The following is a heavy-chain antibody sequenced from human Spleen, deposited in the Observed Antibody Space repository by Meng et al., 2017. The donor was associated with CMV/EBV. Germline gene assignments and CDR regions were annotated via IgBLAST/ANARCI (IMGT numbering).Heavy chain of an antibody. D-gene: IGHD2-2*01. J-gene: IGHJ4*02. V-gene: IGHV3-30*02. CDR1: GFIFSSYG. CDR2: IRLDGSNK. CDR3: AKRAGDCSNTDCYRARRDIEF. Sequence: GGSLRLSCAASGFIFSSYGMHRVRQAPGKGLEWVAFIRLDGSNKYYSDSVKGRFTISRDNSKNTLYLKMNSLRPEDTAVYYCAKRAGDCSNTDCYRARRDIEFWGQGTLVTVSS.